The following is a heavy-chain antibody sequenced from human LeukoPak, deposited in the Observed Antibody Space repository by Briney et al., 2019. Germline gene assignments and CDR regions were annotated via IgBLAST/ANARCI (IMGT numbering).Heavy chain of an antibody. CDR1: GYTFIGSC. D-gene: IGHD3-10*01. Sequence: ASVNVSCKASGYTFIGSCMHWVRQAPGQGLELMGWFNPKSGGTNYAQKFQGRVTMTRDTAISKAYMDLNSLRSDDTAVYYCARNLWFGESSDAIDMWGQGTMVTVSS. J-gene: IGHJ3*02. CDR2: FNPKSGGT. CDR3: ARNLWFGESSDAIDM. V-gene: IGHV1-2*02.